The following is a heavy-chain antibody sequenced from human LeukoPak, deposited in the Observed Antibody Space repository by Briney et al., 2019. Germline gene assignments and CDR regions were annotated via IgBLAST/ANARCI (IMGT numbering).Heavy chain of an antibody. CDR3: ARDRGAYYYMDV. Sequence: ASVKVSCKASGYNFTSYYMHWVRQAPGQGLEWMGIINPSGGSTHYAQKFQGRVTVTRDMSTNTVYMELTSLRSEDTAVYYCARDRGAYYYMDVWGKGTTVTVSS. CDR2: INPSGGST. D-gene: IGHD3-10*01. V-gene: IGHV1-46*01. CDR1: GYNFTSYY. J-gene: IGHJ6*03.